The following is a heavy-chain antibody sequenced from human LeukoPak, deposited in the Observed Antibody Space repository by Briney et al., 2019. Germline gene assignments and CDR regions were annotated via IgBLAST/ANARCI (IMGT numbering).Heavy chain of an antibody. CDR2: IYYSGST. V-gene: IGHV4-59*08. CDR3: ARGSMTWYFDL. J-gene: IGHJ2*01. CDR1: GGSISSYY. Sequence: SETLSLTCTVSGGSISSYYWSWIRQPPGKRLEWIGYIYYSGSTNYNPSLKSRVTISVDTSKNQFSLKLSSVTAADTAVYYCARGSMTWYFDLWGRGTLVTVSS. D-gene: IGHD2/OR15-2a*01.